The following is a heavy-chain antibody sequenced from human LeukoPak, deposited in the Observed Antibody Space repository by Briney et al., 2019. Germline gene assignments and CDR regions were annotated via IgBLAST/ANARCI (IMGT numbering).Heavy chain of an antibody. D-gene: IGHD2-15*01. CDR3: AKMGVVGTGRDFDY. CDR1: GFTFSSYA. CDR2: ISGSGGST. J-gene: IGHJ4*02. Sequence: PGGSLRLSCAASGFTFSSYAMSWVRQAPGKGLEWGSAISGSGGSTYYADSVKGRFTISRDNSKNTLYLQMNSLRAEDTAVYYCAKMGVVGTGRDFDYWGQGTLVTVSS. V-gene: IGHV3-23*01.